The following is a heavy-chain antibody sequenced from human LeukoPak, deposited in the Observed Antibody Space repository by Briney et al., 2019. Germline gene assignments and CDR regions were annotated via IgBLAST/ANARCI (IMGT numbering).Heavy chain of an antibody. CDR1: GGSISSYY. D-gene: IGHD6-13*01. CDR3: ARHLRGEQQLSGFDY. V-gene: IGHV4-59*08. J-gene: IGHJ4*02. Sequence: SETLSLTCTFSGGSISSYYWSWIRQPPGKGLEWIGYIYYSGSTKYNPSLRSRVTVSADKSKNQFSLKLSSVTAADTAVYYCARHLRGEQQLSGFDYWGQGTPVTVSS. CDR2: IYYSGST.